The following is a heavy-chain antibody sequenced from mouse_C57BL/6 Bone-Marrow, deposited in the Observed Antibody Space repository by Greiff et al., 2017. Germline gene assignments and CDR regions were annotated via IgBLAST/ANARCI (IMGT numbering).Heavy chain of an antibody. CDR2: IRSKSNIYAT. Sequence: GGGLVQPKGSLKLSCAASGFSFNTYALNWVRQAPGKGLEWVARIRSKSNIYATYYADSVKDRFTISRDDSESMLYLQMNNLKTEDTAMYYCVSYFYAMDYWGQGTSVTVSS. CDR1: GFSFNTYA. D-gene: IGHD2-1*01. CDR3: VSYFYAMDY. V-gene: IGHV10-1*01. J-gene: IGHJ4*01.